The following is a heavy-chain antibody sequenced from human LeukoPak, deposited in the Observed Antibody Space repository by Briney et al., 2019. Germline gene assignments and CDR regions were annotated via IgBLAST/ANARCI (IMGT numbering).Heavy chain of an antibody. CDR1: GGSFSGYY. Sequence: SETLSLTCAVYGGSFSGYYWSWVRQPPGKGLEWIGEINHSGSTNYNPPLKSGVTISVKTSKNQFSLKLSSVTAADTAVYYCARRRFTARTIYYCGQGTLVTVSS. CDR3: ARRRFTARTIYY. D-gene: IGHD5-18*01. V-gene: IGHV4-34*01. CDR2: INHSGST. J-gene: IGHJ4*02.